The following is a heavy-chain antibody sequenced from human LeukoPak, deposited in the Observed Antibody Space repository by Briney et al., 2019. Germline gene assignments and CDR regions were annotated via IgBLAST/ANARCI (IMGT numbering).Heavy chain of an antibody. CDR1: GFSFGSYA. CDR2: IRSDGTYK. J-gene: IGHJ4*02. V-gene: IGHV3-30*02. D-gene: IGHD1-26*01. CDR3: AREKRELPYPLDY. Sequence: GGSLRLSCAASGFSFGSYAMHWVRQSPDKGLEWVAIIRSDGTYKDYLESVEGRFTISRDNSKNTLYLQMNSLRAEDTAVYYCAREKRELPYPLDYWGQGTLVTVSS.